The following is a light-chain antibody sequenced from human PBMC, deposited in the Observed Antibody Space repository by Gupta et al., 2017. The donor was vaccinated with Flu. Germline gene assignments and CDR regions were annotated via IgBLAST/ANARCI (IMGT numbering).Light chain of an antibody. CDR1: RSISSW. V-gene: IGKV1-5*03. Sequence: DIQMTQSPSTLSASVGDRVTITCRASRSISSWLAWYQQNPGKAPKLLIYKASSLEGGVPSRFSGSGSGTEFTLTISSLQPDDFATYYCQQYDSYSGFGQGTKLEIK. J-gene: IGKJ2*03. CDR2: KAS. CDR3: QQYDSYSG.